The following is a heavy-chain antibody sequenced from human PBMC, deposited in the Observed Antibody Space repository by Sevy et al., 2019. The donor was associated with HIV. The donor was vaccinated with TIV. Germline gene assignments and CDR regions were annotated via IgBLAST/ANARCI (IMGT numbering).Heavy chain of an antibody. J-gene: IGHJ4*02. V-gene: IGHV1-69*13. Sequence: ASVKVSCKASGGTFSSYAISWVRQAPGQGLEWMGGIIPIFGTANYAQKFQGRVTITADESTSPAYMELSSLGSEDTAVYYCAREGGYYDSSGYYYVGSNFDYWGQGTLVTVSS. CDR2: IIPIFGTA. D-gene: IGHD3-22*01. CDR3: AREGGYYDSSGYYYVGSNFDY. CDR1: GGTFSSYA.